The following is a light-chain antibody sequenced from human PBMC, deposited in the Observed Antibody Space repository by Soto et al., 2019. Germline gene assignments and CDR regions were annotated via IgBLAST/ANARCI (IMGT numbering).Light chain of an antibody. CDR1: QSISSW. CDR3: QQYNSYSGLT. V-gene: IGKV1-5*03. CDR2: KAS. J-gene: IGKJ4*01. Sequence: DIRMTQSPSTLSASVGDRVTITCRASQSISSWLAWYQQKPGKAPKLLIYKASSLESGVPSRFSGSGSGTEFTLTISSLQPDDFATYYCQQYNSYSGLTFGGGTKVDIK.